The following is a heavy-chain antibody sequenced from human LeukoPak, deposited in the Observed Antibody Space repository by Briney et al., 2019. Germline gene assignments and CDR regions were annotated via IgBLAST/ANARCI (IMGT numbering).Heavy chain of an antibody. J-gene: IGHJ4*02. CDR2: INPNSGGT. CDR1: GYTFTGYY. CDR3: ARSIAAAASFDY. D-gene: IGHD6-13*01. Sequence: ASVKVSCKASGYTFTGYYMHWVRQAPGQGLEWMGWINPNSGGTNYAQKFQGGVTMTRDTSISTAYMELSRLRSDDTAVYYCARSIAAAASFDYWGQGTLVTVSS. V-gene: IGHV1-2*02.